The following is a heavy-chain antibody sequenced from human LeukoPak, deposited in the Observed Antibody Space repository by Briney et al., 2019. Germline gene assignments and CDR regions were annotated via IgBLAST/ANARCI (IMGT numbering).Heavy chain of an antibody. V-gene: IGHV3-20*04. J-gene: IGHJ4*02. CDR1: GFTFDDYG. CDR3: ARGMGNYVSFDY. CDR2: INWNGGST. D-gene: IGHD1-7*01. Sequence: GGSLRLSCVASGFTFDDYGMSWVRQAPGKGLEWVSGINWNGGSTGYADSVKGRFTISRDNAKNSLYLQMNSLRAEDTALYYCARGMGNYVSFDYWGQGTLVTVSS.